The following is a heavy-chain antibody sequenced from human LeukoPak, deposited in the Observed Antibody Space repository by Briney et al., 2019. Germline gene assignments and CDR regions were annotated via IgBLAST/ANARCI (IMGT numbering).Heavy chain of an antibody. V-gene: IGHV1-18*04. CDR1: GYTFTSYY. CDR2: ISAYNGNT. D-gene: IGHD6-19*01. Sequence: ASVKVSCKASGYTFTSYYMHWVRQAPGQGLEWMGWISAYNGNTNYAQKLQGRVTMTTDTSTSTAYMELRSLRSDDTAVYYCARDVYSSGQPDYWGQGTLVTVSS. CDR3: ARDVYSSGQPDY. J-gene: IGHJ4*02.